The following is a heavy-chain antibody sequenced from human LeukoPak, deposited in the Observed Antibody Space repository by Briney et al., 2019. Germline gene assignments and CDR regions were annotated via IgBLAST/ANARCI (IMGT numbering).Heavy chain of an antibody. CDR2: IWYDGSNK. J-gene: IGHJ6*02. V-gene: IGHV3-33*01. CDR1: GFTFSSYG. CDR3: ARDYDFWSGYGYGMDV. D-gene: IGHD3-3*01. Sequence: GGSLRLSCAASGFTFSSYGMHWVRQAPGKGLEWVAVIWYDGSNKYYADSVKGRFTISRDNAKNSLYLQMNSLRAEDTAVYYCARDYDFWSGYGYGMDVWGQGTTVTVSS.